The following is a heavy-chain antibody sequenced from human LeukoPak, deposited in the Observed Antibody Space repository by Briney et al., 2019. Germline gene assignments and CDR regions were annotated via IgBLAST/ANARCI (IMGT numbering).Heavy chain of an antibody. Sequence: SETLSLTCTVSGGSISSSSYYWGWIRQPPGKGLEWIGSIYYSGSTNYNPSLKSRVTISVDTSKNQFSLKLSSVTAADTAVYYCARTVYYYYYYMDVWGKGTTVTISS. CDR1: GGSISSSSYY. CDR3: ARTVYYYYYYMDV. J-gene: IGHJ6*03. CDR2: IYYSGST. V-gene: IGHV4-39*07.